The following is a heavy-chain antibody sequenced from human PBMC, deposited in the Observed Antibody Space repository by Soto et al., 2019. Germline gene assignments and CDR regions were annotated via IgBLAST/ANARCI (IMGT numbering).Heavy chain of an antibody. CDR3: VRDVAFDYVN. V-gene: IGHV3-7*01. CDR1: GFSFSSYW. CDR2: IKQDESEK. J-gene: IGHJ4*02. Sequence: EVQLVESGGGLVQPGGSLRISCTVSGFSFSSYWMSWVRQAPGKGLERVASIKQDESEKYYVDSVKGRFTISRDNVDDSLFLQMNSLSADDTAVYFCVRDVAFDYVNWGQGTLVTVSS. D-gene: IGHD3-16*01.